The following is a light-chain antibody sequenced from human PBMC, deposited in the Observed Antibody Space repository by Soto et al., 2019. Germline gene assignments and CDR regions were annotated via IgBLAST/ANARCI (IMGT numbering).Light chain of an antibody. V-gene: IGLV6-57*01. CDR1: SGSIASNY. CDR3: QSYDSSSWV. Sequence: NFMLTQPHSVSESPGKTVTISCTRSSGSIASNYVHWYQQCPGSSPTTVIYEDNQRPSGVPDRFSGSIDSSSNSASLTISGLKTEDEADYYCQSYDSSSWVFGGGTKLTVL. CDR2: EDN. J-gene: IGLJ3*02.